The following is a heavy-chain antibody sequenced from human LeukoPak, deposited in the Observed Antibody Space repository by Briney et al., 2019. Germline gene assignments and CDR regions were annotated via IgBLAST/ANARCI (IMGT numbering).Heavy chain of an antibody. D-gene: IGHD5-24*01. CDR1: GCTFTAYY. CDR2: ISPNSGST. Sequence: ASVKVSCKASGCTFTAYYIHWVRQAPGQGLEWMGWISPNSGSTNYAQKFQGWVTLTRDASISTAYMDLSRLRSDDTAVYYCARGDGWDYLDYWGQGTLVTVSS. V-gene: IGHV1-2*04. CDR3: ARGDGWDYLDY. J-gene: IGHJ4*02.